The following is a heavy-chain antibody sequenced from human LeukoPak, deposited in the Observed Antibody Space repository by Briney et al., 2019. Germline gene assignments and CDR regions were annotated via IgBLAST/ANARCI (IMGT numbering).Heavy chain of an antibody. CDR2: FHHSGST. CDR1: GGSISSYY. D-gene: IGHD5-24*01. J-gene: IGHJ4*02. CDR3: AGGWLPGKNDF. V-gene: IGHV4-59*01. Sequence: SETLSLTCTVSGGSISSYYWTWIRQSPGKGLEWIGFFHHSGSTNYNPSFKSRVTISADTSNNHFSLRLTSVTAADTAVYYCAGGWLPGKNDFWGQGTLVTVSA.